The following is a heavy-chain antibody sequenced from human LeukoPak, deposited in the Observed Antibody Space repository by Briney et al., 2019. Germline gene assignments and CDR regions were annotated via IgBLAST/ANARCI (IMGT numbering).Heavy chain of an antibody. J-gene: IGHJ4*02. D-gene: IGHD3/OR15-3a*01. CDR2: IYYSGNT. CDR3: ARQTGSGLFILP. Sequence: SETLCLTCTVSGGSISSSSYSWGWIRQPPGKGLEWIGSIYYSGNTYYNASLKSQVSISIDTSKNQFSLRLTSVTAADTAVYYCARQTGSGLFILPGGQGTLVTVSS. V-gene: IGHV4-39*01. CDR1: GGSISSSSYS.